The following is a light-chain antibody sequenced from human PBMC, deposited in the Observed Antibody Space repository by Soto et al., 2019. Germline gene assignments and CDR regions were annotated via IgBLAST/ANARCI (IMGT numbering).Light chain of an antibody. V-gene: IGLV2-8*01. CDR2: EVS. Sequence: QSALTQPPSASGSPGQSVTISCTGSSSDVGANNYVSWYQQHPGKAPKLMIYEVSKRPSGVPDRFSGSKSGNPASLTVSGLQAEDEADYYCSSFAGSKVFGGGTKLTVL. CDR1: SSDVGANNY. J-gene: IGLJ2*01. CDR3: SSFAGSKV.